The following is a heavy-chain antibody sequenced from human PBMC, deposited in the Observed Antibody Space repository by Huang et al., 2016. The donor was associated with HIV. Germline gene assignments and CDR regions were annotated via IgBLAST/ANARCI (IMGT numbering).Heavy chain of an antibody. CDR2: IKQDESEK. V-gene: IGHV3-7*01. CDR3: ATKTAAMDI. CDR1: TFRFGAYW. J-gene: IGHJ6*02. D-gene: IGHD1-7*01. Sequence: VESGGRLVQPGGSIRLSCVGSTFRFGAYWMSWVRQSTGNGLEGVANIKQDESEKYYVDSVKGRFNISRDNAKKVLFLEMNNVRVEDTATYYCATKTAAMDIWGQGTTVTVS.